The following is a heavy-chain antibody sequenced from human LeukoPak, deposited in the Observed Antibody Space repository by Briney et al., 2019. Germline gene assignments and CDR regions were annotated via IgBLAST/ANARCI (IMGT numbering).Heavy chain of an antibody. CDR2: INPNSGDT. Sequence: ASVKVSCKASGYSFTGYYMHWVRQAPGQGLEWMGWINPNSGDTKYAQKFQGRVTMTRDMSTSTVYMELSSLRSEDTAVYYCARSLYSSSSDFDYWGQGTLVTVSS. D-gene: IGHD6-6*01. V-gene: IGHV1-2*02. CDR3: ARSLYSSSSDFDY. J-gene: IGHJ4*02. CDR1: GYSFTGYY.